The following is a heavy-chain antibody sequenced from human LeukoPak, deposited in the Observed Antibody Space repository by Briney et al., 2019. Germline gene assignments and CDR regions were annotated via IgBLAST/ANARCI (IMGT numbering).Heavy chain of an antibody. CDR2: IYYSGST. D-gene: IGHD2-21*02. CDR1: GGSISSHY. CDR3: SGMGACCGGDLDLDY. J-gene: IGHJ4*02. Sequence: SETLSLTCTVSGGSISSHYWSWVRQPPGKGLEWIGYIYYSGSTNYNPSLKSRVTISVDTSKNKFFLKLSSMTAADTAVYYCSGMGACCGGDLDLDYWGRGTLVTVSS. V-gene: IGHV4-59*11.